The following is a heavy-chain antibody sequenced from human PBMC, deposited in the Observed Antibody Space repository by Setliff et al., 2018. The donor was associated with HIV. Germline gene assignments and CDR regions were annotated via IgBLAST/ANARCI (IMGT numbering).Heavy chain of an antibody. D-gene: IGHD4-17*01. Sequence: VSCKASGYTFTSYGISWVRQAPGQGLEWMGWISAYNGNTNYAQKLQGRVTMTTDTSTSTAYMELRSLRSDDTAVYYCARPSYGDYDDSFDYWGQGTLVTVSS. CDR3: ARPSYGDYDDSFDY. V-gene: IGHV1-18*01. CDR1: GYTFTSYG. J-gene: IGHJ4*02. CDR2: ISAYNGNT.